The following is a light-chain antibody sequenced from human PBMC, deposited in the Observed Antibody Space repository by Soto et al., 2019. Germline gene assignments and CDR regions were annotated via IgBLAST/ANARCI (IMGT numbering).Light chain of an antibody. V-gene: IGLV1-40*01. J-gene: IGLJ1*01. CDR1: SSNVGAGYD. CDR3: QSYDSSLSVNYV. Sequence: QSALTQPPSVSGAPWQRVTISCTGSSSNVGAGYDVHWYQQLPGTAPKLLIYGNSNRPSGVPDRFSGSKSGTSASLAITGLHAEDEADYYCQSYDSSLSVNYVFGTGTKVTVL. CDR2: GNS.